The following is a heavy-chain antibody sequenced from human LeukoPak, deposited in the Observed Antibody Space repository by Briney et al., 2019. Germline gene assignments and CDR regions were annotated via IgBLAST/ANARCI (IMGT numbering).Heavy chain of an antibody. CDR1: GFTFSDYI. D-gene: IGHD3-16*01. Sequence: GGSLRLSCAASGFTFSDYILDWVRQAPGKGLEWVGRIRRGSNSYTTEYAASVKGRFIISRDDSKNSLYLHMNSLKTEDTTVYHCTRDGGEGGNSAFDIWGQGTMVTVSS. V-gene: IGHV3-72*01. CDR3: TRDGGEGGNSAFDI. J-gene: IGHJ3*02. CDR2: IRRGSNSYTT.